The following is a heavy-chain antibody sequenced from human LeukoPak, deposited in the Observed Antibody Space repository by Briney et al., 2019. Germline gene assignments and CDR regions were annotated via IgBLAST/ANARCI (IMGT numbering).Heavy chain of an antibody. D-gene: IGHD3-10*01. V-gene: IGHV3-53*01. CDR1: GFTVSNNY. J-gene: IGHJ6*02. CDR2: TYKDGST. CDR3: ASAPELHYGMDV. Sequence: GGSLRLSCAASGFTVSNNYMNWVRQAPGKGLEWVSVTYKDGSTSYADSVKGRFTISRDNSKNTLYLQMNSLRAEDMAVYFCASAPELHYGMDVWGQGTTVTVSS.